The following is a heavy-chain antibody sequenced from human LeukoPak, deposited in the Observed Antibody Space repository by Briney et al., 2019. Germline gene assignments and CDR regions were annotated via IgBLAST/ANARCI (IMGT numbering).Heavy chain of an antibody. V-gene: IGHV3-23*01. CDR2: ISGGGGGT. CDR1: GFTFTSYS. D-gene: IGHD1-26*01. Sequence: GGSLRLSCAASGFTFTSYSMNWVRQAPGKGLEWVSTISGGGGGTYYADSVKGRFTISRDNSKNTLYLQVNSLRAEDTAVYYCAKGGKWDVTPFDYWGQGTLVTASS. CDR3: AKGGKWDVTPFDY. J-gene: IGHJ4*02.